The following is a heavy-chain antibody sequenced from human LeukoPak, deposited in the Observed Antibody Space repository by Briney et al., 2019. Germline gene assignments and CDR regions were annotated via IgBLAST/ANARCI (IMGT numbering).Heavy chain of an antibody. Sequence: AGGSLRLSCAASGFTFSSYWMSWVRQAPGKGLEWVANIKRDGSEKYYVDSVKGRFTISRDNAKNSLYPQMNSLRAEDTAVYYCARSRVRPYFDYWGQGTLVTVSS. CDR1: GFTFSSYW. CDR2: IKRDGSEK. V-gene: IGHV3-7*01. D-gene: IGHD1-1*01. CDR3: ARSRVRPYFDY. J-gene: IGHJ4*02.